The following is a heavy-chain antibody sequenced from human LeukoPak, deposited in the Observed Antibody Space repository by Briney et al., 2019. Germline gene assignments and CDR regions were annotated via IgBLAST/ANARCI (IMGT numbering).Heavy chain of an antibody. CDR3: ARVAVCSGGSCYSGWFDP. V-gene: IGHV4-38-2*01. CDR2: IYHSGST. D-gene: IGHD2-15*01. Sequence: PSETLSLTCAVSGYSISSGYYWGWIRQPPGKGLEWIGSIYHSGSTYYNPSLKSRVTISVDTSKNQVSLKLSSVTAADTAVYYCARVAVCSGGSCYSGWFDPWGQGTLVTVSS. CDR1: GYSISSGYY. J-gene: IGHJ5*02.